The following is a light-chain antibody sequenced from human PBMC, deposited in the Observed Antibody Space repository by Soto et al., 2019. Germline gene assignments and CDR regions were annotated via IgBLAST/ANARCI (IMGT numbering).Light chain of an antibody. CDR2: SNN. CDR1: SSNIGSNT. J-gene: IGLJ2*01. CDR3: AAWDDILNGVV. V-gene: IGLV1-44*01. Sequence: QSVLTQPPSASGTPGQRVTISCSGSSSNIGSNTVNWYQQLPGTAPKVLIYSNNQRPSGVPDRFSGSKSGTSASLAISGLQSEDEADYYCAAWDDILNGVVFGGGTKLTVL.